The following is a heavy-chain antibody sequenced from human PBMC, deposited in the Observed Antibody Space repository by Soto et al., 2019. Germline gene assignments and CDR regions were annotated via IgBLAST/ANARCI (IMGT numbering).Heavy chain of an antibody. D-gene: IGHD3-3*01. CDR3: ARDRRFLEWLDY. CDR1: GFTFTSYG. V-gene: IGHV3-33*01. Sequence: ESGGGVVQPGRSLTLSCVASGFTFTSYGIHWVRQAPGKGLEWVAVIWYDGSNKYYGDSVKSRFSISRDNSKNTVYLQMNSLRAEDTAVYYCARDRRFLEWLDYWGQGTLVSVSS. CDR2: IWYDGSNK. J-gene: IGHJ4*02.